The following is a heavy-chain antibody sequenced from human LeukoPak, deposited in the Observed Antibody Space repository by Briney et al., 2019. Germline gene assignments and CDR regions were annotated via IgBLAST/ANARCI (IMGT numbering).Heavy chain of an antibody. V-gene: IGHV3-23*01. D-gene: IGHD6-13*01. CDR1: GFTFSSYA. Sequence: GGSLRLSCAASGFTFSSYAMSWVRQAPGKGLEWVSAISGSGGSTYYADSVKGRFTISRDNSKNTLYLQMNSLRAEDTAVYYCAKGYSSSWYGEVFDYWGQGTLVTVSS. J-gene: IGHJ4*02. CDR2: ISGSGGST. CDR3: AKGYSSSWYGEVFDY.